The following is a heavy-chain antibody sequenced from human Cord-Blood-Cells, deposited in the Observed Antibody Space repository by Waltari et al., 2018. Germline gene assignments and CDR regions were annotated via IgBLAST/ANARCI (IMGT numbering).Heavy chain of an antibody. D-gene: IGHD7-27*01. V-gene: IGHV4-59*01. J-gene: IGHJ4*02. CDR3: ARVTQGWSWGWGYFDY. CDR1: GGSISSYY. CDR2: IYYSGST. Sequence: QVQLQESGPGLVKPSETLSLTCTVSGGSISSYYWSWIRQPPGKGLEWIGYIYYSGSTTYNPSLKSRVTISVASSKNQFSLKLSSVTAADTVVYYCARVTQGWSWGWGYFDYWGQGTLVTVSS.